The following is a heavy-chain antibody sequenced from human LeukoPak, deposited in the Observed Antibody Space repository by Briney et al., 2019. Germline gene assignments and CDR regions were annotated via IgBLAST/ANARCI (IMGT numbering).Heavy chain of an antibody. Sequence: GGSLRLSCATSGFTFSNAWMNWVRQAPGKGLEWVGRIRSNSDGGTIDYAAPVKGRFTLSRDDSKTTLYLQMNSLQTEDTAVYYRAADFYDSTWGQGTLVTVSS. CDR1: GFTFSNAW. V-gene: IGHV3-15*07. J-gene: IGHJ5*02. D-gene: IGHD3-22*01. CDR2: IRSNSDGGTI. CDR3: AADFYDST.